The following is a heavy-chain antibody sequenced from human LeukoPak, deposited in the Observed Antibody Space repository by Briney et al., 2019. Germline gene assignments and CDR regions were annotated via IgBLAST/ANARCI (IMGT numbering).Heavy chain of an antibody. CDR2: IWYDGSNK. V-gene: IGHV3-33*01. CDR3: AREPAAGTGYFQH. CDR1: GFTFSSYG. J-gene: IGHJ1*01. D-gene: IGHD6-13*01. Sequence: GGSLRLSCAASGFTFSSYGMHWVRQTPGKGLEWVAVIWYDGSNKYYADSVKGRFTISRDNSKNTLYLQMNSLRAEDTAVYYCAREPAAGTGYFQHWGQGTLVTVSS.